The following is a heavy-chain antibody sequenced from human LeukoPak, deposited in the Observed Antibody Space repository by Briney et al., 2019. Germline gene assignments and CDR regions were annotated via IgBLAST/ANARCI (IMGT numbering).Heavy chain of an antibody. CDR2: ISGTGSST. V-gene: IGHV3-23*01. CDR3: AKASVAIPQYCNS. Sequence: GGSLRLSCAASGLIFSNAWMNWVRQAPGKGLEWVSTISGTGSSTYYADSAKGRFTISRDNSKDTLFLQLNSLTAADTAMYFCAKASVAIPQYCNSWGQGTLVTVSS. J-gene: IGHJ5*02. CDR1: GLIFSNAW. D-gene: IGHD2-2*02.